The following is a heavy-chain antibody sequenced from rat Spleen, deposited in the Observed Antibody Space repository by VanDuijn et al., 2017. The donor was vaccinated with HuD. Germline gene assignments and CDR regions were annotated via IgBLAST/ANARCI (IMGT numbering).Heavy chain of an antibody. V-gene: IGHV5-29*01. CDR1: GFTFSDYY. CDR2: ISYDGSST. J-gene: IGHJ1*01. Sequence: EVQLVESDGGLVQPGRSLKLSCAASGFTFSDYYMAWVRQAPTKGLEWVATISYDGSSTYYRDSVKGRFTISRDNAKSTLYLQMDSLRSEDTATYYCARQDYYDGSYYWYTYFDFWGPGTMVTVSS. D-gene: IGHD1-12*02. CDR3: ARQDYYDGSYYWYTYFDF.